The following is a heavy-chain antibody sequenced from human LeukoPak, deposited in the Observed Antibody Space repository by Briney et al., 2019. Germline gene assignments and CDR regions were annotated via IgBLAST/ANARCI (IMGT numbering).Heavy chain of an antibody. D-gene: IGHD3-10*01. Sequence: SETLSLTRSVSGGSINSYYWTWIRQPPGKGLEWIGYIYYSGSTNYSPSLKSRVSISIDTSKNQFSLNLRSVTAADTAVFYCALIDYYNYALVYWGQGTLVTVSS. CDR1: GGSINSYY. CDR3: ALIDYYNYALVY. CDR2: IYYSGST. J-gene: IGHJ4*02. V-gene: IGHV4-59*13.